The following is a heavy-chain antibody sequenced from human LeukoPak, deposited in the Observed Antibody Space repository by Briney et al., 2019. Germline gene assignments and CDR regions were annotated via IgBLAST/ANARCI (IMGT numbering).Heavy chain of an antibody. J-gene: IGHJ2*01. CDR3: AEDQSLLTTVTTSWYFDL. Sequence: GGSLRLSCAASGFTFDDYAMHWVRHAPGKGLEWVSGISWNSGSIGYADSVKGRFTISRDNAKNSLYLQMNSLRAEDTALYYCAEDQSLLTTVTTSWYFDLWGRGTLVTVSS. CDR2: ISWNSGSI. V-gene: IGHV3-9*01. D-gene: IGHD4-17*01. CDR1: GFTFDDYA.